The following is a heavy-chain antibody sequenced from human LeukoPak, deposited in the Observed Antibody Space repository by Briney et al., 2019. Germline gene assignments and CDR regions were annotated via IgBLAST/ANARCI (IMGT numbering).Heavy chain of an antibody. Sequence: PSETLSLTCTVSGGSISSYYWSWIRQPPGKGLEWIGYTYYSGSTNYNPSLKSRVTISADMSKNQFSLKLSSVAAADTAVYYCARHGSGAFGFDIWGQGPMVTVSS. J-gene: IGHJ3*02. V-gene: IGHV4-59*08. CDR1: GGSISSYY. D-gene: IGHD3-10*01. CDR3: ARHGSGAFGFDI. CDR2: TYYSGST.